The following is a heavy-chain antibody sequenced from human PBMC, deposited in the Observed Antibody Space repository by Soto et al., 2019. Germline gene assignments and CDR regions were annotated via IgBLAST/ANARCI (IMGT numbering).Heavy chain of an antibody. D-gene: IGHD3-22*01. Sequence: SETLSLTCTVSCASISSGGYYWSWIRHHPGKGLEFIGYIYNTGGTTYNPSLRSRITISLDTSKNHFSLRLRSVTAADTAMYYCARVNNYAIGGYRDEPYYLGFRGKRVLVTVSS. CDR2: IYNTGGT. CDR1: CASISSGGYY. J-gene: IGHJ4*02. CDR3: ARVNNYAIGGYRDEPYYLGF. V-gene: IGHV4-31*03.